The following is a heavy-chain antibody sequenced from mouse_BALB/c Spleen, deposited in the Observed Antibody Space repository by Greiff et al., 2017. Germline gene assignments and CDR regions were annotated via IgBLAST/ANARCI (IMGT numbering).Heavy chain of an antibody. D-gene: IGHD1-1*01. Sequence: EVKLMESGGGLVQPGGSLKLSCAASGFPFSSYGMSWVRQTPDKRLELVATINSNGGSTYYPDSVKGRFTISRDNAKNTLYLQMSSLKSEDTAMYYCARDLPLYYGYAMDYWGQGTSVTVSS. V-gene: IGHV5-6-3*01. CDR3: ARDLPLYYGYAMDY. CDR2: INSNGGST. J-gene: IGHJ4*01. CDR1: GFPFSSYG.